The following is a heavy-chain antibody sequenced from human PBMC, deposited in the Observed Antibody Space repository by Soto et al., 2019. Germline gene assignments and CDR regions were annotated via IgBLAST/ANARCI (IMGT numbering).Heavy chain of an antibody. J-gene: IGHJ4*02. Sequence: QVQLQESGPGLVKPSGTLSLTCVVSGGSIVRDNWWSWVRQPPGKGLEWIGEIYHTGDSNYNPSLNSRVTISLDNSKNLFSLDLTSVTAADTAVYFCASHHFFSHLLWGQGTLVTVSS. CDR2: IYHTGDS. CDR3: ASHHFFSHLL. CDR1: GGSIVRDNW. V-gene: IGHV4-4*02.